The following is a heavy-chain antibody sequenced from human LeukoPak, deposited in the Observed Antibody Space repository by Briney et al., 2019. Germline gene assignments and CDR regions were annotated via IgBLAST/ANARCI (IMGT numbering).Heavy chain of an antibody. CDR2: INPNSGGT. CDR3: ARGIVGATTGD. V-gene: IGHV1-2*02. D-gene: IGHD1-26*01. CDR1: GCTFTGYY. J-gene: IGHJ4*02. Sequence: ASVKVSCKASGCTFTGYYMHWVRQAPGQGLEWMGWINPNSGGTSYAQKCRVTMTRDTSISTAYMELSRLRSDDTAVYYCARGIVGATTGDWGQGTLVTVSS.